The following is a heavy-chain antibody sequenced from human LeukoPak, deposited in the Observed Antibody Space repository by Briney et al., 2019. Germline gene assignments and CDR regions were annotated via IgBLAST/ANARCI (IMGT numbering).Heavy chain of an antibody. Sequence: GGSLRLSCAASGFTFRSYGMHWVRQAPGKGLEWVSFIIGSGDLIYYADSVKGRFTISRDNAKNSLYLQMNSLRDEDTAVYYCARVRGATLSYHYFDYWGRGALVTVSS. V-gene: IGHV3-48*02. CDR1: GFTFRSYG. CDR2: IIGSGDLI. J-gene: IGHJ4*02. CDR3: ARVRGATLSYHYFDY. D-gene: IGHD1-26*01.